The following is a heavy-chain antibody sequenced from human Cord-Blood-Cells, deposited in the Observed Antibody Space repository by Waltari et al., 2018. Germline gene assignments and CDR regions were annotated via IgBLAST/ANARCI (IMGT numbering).Heavy chain of an antibody. J-gene: IGHJ4*02. D-gene: IGHD4-4*01. CDR1: GFTFSRYG. Sequence: VQLVESGGGVVQPGGSLGPSCEASGFTFSRYGLHWVRQAPGKGLEWVAVISYDGSNKYYADSVKGRFTISRDNSKNTLYLQMNSLRAEDTAVYYCAKDGLTTFDYWGQGTLVTVSS. V-gene: IGHV3-30*18. CDR3: AKDGLTTFDY. CDR2: ISYDGSNK.